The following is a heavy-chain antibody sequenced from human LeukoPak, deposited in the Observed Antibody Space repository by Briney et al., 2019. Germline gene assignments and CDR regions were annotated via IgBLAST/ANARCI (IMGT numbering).Heavy chain of an antibody. J-gene: IGHJ4*02. D-gene: IGHD3-3*01. CDR1: GFTFDDYG. CDR3: ARDRPYYDFWSGYGG. Sequence: EGSLRLSXAASGFTFDDYGMSWVRQAPGKGLEWVSGINWNGGSTGYADSVKGRFTISRDNVKNSLYLQMNNLRAEDTALYYCARDRPYYDFWSGYGGWGQGTLVTVSS. V-gene: IGHV3-20*04. CDR2: INWNGGST.